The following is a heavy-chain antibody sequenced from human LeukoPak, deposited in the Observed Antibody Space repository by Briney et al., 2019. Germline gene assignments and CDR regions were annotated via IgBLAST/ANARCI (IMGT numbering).Heavy chain of an antibody. CDR3: ARGPNNQVVRGVIGYYYMDV. CDR1: GYTFTGYY. D-gene: IGHD3-10*01. CDR2: INPNSGGT. V-gene: IGHV1-2*02. J-gene: IGHJ6*03. Sequence: ASVKVSCKASGYTFTGYYMHWVRQAPGQGLEWMGWINPNSGGTNYAQKFQGRVTMTRDTSTSTVYMELSSLRSEDTAVYYCARGPNNQVVRGVIGYYYMDVWGKGTTVTVSS.